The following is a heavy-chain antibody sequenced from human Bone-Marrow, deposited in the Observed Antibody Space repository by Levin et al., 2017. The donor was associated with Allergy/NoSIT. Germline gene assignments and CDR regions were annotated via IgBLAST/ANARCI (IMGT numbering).Heavy chain of an antibody. J-gene: IGHJ1*01. CDR1: GGTFSSYA. D-gene: IGHD6-19*01. V-gene: IGHV1-69*01. CDR3: ARVPRLYSSGWGAYFQH. CDR2: IIPIFGTA. Sequence: KISCKASGGTFSSYAISWVRQAPGQGLEWMGGIIPIFGTANYAQKFQGRVTITADESTSTAYMELSSLRSEDTAVYYCARVPRLYSSGWGAYFQHWGQGTLVTVSS.